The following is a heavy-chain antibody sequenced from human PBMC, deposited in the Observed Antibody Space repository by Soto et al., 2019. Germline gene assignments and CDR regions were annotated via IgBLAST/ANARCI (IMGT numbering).Heavy chain of an antibody. CDR2: IRDKANSYTT. CDR3: ARRPGSGRSVDY. J-gene: IGHJ4*02. Sequence: EVQLVESGGGLVQPGGSLRLSCAASGFTFSDHYMDWVRQAPGKGLEWVGLIRDKANSYTTEYAASVRGRFTISGDESKNSVYLQMKSLKTEDTAVYYCARRPGSGRSVDYWGQGTLVTVSS. D-gene: IGHD3-10*01. V-gene: IGHV3-72*01. CDR1: GFTFSDHY.